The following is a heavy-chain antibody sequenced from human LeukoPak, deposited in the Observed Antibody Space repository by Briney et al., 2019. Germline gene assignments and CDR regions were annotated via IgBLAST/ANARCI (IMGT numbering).Heavy chain of an antibody. V-gene: IGHV4-4*07. CDR2: IYTSGTT. CDR1: GGSISSYY. J-gene: IGHJ4*02. D-gene: IGHD4-17*01. CDR3: ARGGRRRYGDYVDY. Sequence: SENLSRNGTGSGGSISSYYWSWIRQPAGQGLEWIGRIYTSGTTNYNTSLKSRVTMSVDTSKNQFSLKLSSVTAADTAVYYCARGGRRRYGDYVDYWGQGTLVTVSS.